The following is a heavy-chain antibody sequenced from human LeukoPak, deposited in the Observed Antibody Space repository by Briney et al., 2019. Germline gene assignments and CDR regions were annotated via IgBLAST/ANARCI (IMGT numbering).Heavy chain of an antibody. CDR1: GGSLSGHY. V-gene: IGHV4-34*01. CDR2: INHSGST. CDR3: ARGPLYDLWCGGALDS. J-gene: IGHJ4*02. D-gene: IGHD3-3*01. Sequence: PSETLSLTCAVYGGSLSGHYWSWIRQPPGKGLEWIGEINHSGSTDRNPSLRSRVTISVDTSKNQVSLKLTSVTAADTAVYFCARGPLYDLWCGGALDSWGQGTLVTVSS.